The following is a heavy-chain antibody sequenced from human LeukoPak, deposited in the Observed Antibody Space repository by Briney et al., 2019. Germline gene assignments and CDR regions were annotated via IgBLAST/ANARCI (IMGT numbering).Heavy chain of an antibody. D-gene: IGHD3/OR15-3a*01. J-gene: IGHJ4*03. CDR2: ISDNGDST. Sequence: PGGSLRLSCAASGFTFSGSAMTWVRQAPGKGLEWVSSISDNGDSTYYADSVKGRFTISRDNSRDTLYVQMHSLRAEDAAVYYCSKSDSEAQRGYFDYWGQGTLVTGSS. V-gene: IGHV3-23*01. CDR3: SKSDSEAQRGYFDY. CDR1: GFTFSGSA.